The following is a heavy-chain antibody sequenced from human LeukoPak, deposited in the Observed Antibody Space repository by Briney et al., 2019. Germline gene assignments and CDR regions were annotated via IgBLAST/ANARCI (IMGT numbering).Heavy chain of an antibody. J-gene: IGHJ4*02. CDR3: AREQGIAAAGTGY. V-gene: IGHV3-9*01. D-gene: IGHD6-13*01. CDR2: ITWNSDNI. Sequence: GGSLRLSCAASGFTFDDYAMHWVRQAPGKGLEWVSGITWNSDNIEYADSVKGRFAISRDNAKNSLYLQMNSLRAEDTAVYYCAREQGIAAAGTGYWGQGTLVTVSS. CDR1: GFTFDDYA.